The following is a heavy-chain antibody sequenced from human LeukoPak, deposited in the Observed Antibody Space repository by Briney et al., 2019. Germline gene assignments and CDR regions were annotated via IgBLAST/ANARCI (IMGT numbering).Heavy chain of an antibody. Sequence: ASVKVSCKASGGTFSSYAISWVRQAPGQGLEWMGGIIPIFGAANYAQKFQGRVTITTDESTSTAYTELSSLRSEDTAVYYCARDRIEYSSSATEFDYWGQGTLVTVSS. CDR1: GGTFSSYA. D-gene: IGHD6-6*01. CDR2: IIPIFGAA. J-gene: IGHJ4*02. CDR3: ARDRIEYSSSATEFDY. V-gene: IGHV1-69*05.